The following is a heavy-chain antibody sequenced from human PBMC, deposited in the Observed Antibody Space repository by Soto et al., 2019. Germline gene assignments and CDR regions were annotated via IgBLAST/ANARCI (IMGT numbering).Heavy chain of an antibody. V-gene: IGHV1-3*01. Sequence: QVHLVQSGAEVKKPGASVRVSCKVSGYTFTTHSLNWVRQAPGQSLEWMGWINPDSGYTKYSENFQDRVTITRDTSSSAGYLELSRRSSEDTSVYYCARDPPWVFGYYVDVWGKGTTVIVSS. J-gene: IGHJ6*03. CDR1: GYTFTTHS. CDR3: ARDPPWVFGYYVDV. D-gene: IGHD3-3*01. CDR2: INPDSGYT.